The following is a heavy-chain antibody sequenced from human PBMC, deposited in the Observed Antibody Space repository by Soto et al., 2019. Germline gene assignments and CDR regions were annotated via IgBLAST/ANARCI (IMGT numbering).Heavy chain of an antibody. Sequence: LRLSGAASGSTFTTYAMSWVRQAPVNGLEWVSGITGSGGATYAESVKGRFTVSRDSSNNTLYLQMNSLRAEDTGVYYCARDGPPYSPTSGWFGTWGQGTLV. CDR3: ARDGPPYSPTSGWFGT. J-gene: IGHJ5*02. CDR2: ITGSGGAT. V-gene: IGHV3-23*01. D-gene: IGHD6-13*01. CDR1: GSTFTTYA.